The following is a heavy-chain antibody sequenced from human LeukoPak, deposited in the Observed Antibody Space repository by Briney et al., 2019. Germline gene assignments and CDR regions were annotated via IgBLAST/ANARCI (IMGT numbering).Heavy chain of an antibody. CDR3: ARHVSGDSDYFDY. Sequence: KASETLSLTCTVSSGSISSYYWSWIRQPPGKGLEWIGYIYYSGSTNYNPSLKSRVTISVDTSKNQFSLKLSSVTAADTAVYYCARHVSGDSDYFDYWGQGTLVTVSS. CDR1: SGSISSYY. D-gene: IGHD2-21*02. J-gene: IGHJ4*02. V-gene: IGHV4-59*08. CDR2: IYYSGST.